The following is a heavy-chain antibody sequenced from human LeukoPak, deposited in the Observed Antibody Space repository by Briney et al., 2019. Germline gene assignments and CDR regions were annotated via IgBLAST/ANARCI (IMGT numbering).Heavy chain of an antibody. CDR2: ISSSGRDT. J-gene: IGHJ4*02. D-gene: IGHD1-1*01. CDR1: GFTFSGYA. V-gene: IGHV3-23*01. Sequence: GSLSLSCAASGFTFSGYAMSWVRQAPGKGLEWVSAISSSGRDTYYAGSVRGRFTVSRDNSKNTLFLQMNSLRAEDTAVYYCAKPSRGYNAFDYWGQGTLVTVSS. CDR3: AKPSRGYNAFDY.